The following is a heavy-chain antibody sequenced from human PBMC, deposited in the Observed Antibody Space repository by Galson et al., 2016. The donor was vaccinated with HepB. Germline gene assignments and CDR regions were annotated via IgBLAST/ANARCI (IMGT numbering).Heavy chain of an antibody. CDR3: AKGFWNGFFDRFDL. V-gene: IGHV4-39*02. D-gene: IGHD1-1*01. Sequence: ETLSLTCTVSGGSVNSGRDYWGWIRQPPGKGLEWSGSIYYTGSTYHNPSLNSRITMSVDTSNNHFSLRLSSVTAADTAVYYCAKGFWNGFFDRFDLWGQGTLLTVSS. J-gene: IGHJ4*02. CDR1: GGSVNSGRDY. CDR2: IYYTGST.